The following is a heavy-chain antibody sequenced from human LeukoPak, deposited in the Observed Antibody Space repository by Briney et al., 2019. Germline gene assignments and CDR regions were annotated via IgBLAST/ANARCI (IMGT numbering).Heavy chain of an antibody. CDR3: ARTSLGGAWFDP. V-gene: IGHV4-30-4*08. D-gene: IGHD3-10*01. J-gene: IGHJ5*02. CDR2: IYYNGST. Sequence: SQTLSLTCTVSGGSISSGDYYWSWIRQPPGKGLEWIGYIYYNGSTYYNPSLKSRVTISVDTSKNQFPLKLSSVTAADTAVYYCARTSLGGAWFDPWGQGTLVTVSS. CDR1: GGSISSGDYY.